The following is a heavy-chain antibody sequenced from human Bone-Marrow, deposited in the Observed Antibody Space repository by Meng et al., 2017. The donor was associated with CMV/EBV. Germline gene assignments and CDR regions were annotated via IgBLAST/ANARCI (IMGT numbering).Heavy chain of an antibody. CDR2: MSTSAGST. V-gene: IGHV3-23*01. Sequence: CAASGFTFRTSFMTWGRQAPGKGLEWVSSMSTSAGSTSYADSVKGRFTIFRDNSKNTLYLQMNSLRVEDTALYYCTKGGIGSSGLDFWGQGTMVTVSS. CDR1: GFTFRTSF. D-gene: IGHD6-13*01. J-gene: IGHJ4*02. CDR3: TKGGIGSSGLDF.